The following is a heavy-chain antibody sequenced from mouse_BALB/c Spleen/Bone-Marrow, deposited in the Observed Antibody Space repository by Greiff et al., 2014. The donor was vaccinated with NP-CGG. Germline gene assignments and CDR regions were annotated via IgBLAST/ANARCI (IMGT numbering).Heavy chain of an antibody. J-gene: IGHJ2*01. Sequence: VQLVESGAELVRPGTSVKVSCKTSGYAFTDYLMEWLKQRPGQGLEWIGVINPGSGSTNYNEKFKDKATLTADKSSSTAYIQLSSLTSDDSAVDFCARYDGYFDYWGQGTTLTVSS. CDR1: GYAFTDYL. V-gene: IGHV1-54*01. D-gene: IGHD2-3*01. CDR2: INPGSGST. CDR3: ARYDGYFDY.